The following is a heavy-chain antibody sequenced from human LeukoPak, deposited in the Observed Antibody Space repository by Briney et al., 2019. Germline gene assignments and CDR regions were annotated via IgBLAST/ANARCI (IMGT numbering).Heavy chain of an antibody. CDR1: GYTFTRHY. CDR3: AREVSSSWSGYYFYYMDV. J-gene: IGHJ6*03. V-gene: IGHV1-2*02. CDR2: INPNSGGT. D-gene: IGHD6-13*01. Sequence: ASVKVSCKASGYTFTRHYMNWVRQAPGQGLEWMGWINPNSGGTNYAQKFQGRVTMTRDTSISTAYMELSRLRSDDTAVYYCAREVSSSWSGYYFYYMDVWGKGTTVTVSS.